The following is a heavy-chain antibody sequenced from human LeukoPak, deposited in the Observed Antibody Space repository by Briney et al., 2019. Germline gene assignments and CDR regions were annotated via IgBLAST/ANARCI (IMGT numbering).Heavy chain of an antibody. Sequence: PSETLSLTCTVSGGSISSYYWSWIRQPPGKGLEWIAYISDIGSINYNPSLKTRVTISLDTSKNQFSLKLSSVTAADTAVCYCARGGYDILTGYYPDPDYWGQGTLVTVSS. J-gene: IGHJ4*02. V-gene: IGHV4-59*12. D-gene: IGHD3-9*01. CDR2: ISDIGSI. CDR3: ARGGYDILTGYYPDPDY. CDR1: GGSISSYY.